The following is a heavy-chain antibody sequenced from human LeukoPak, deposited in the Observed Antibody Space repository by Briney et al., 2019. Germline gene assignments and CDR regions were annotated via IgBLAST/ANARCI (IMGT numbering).Heavy chain of an antibody. V-gene: IGHV3-48*02. J-gene: IGHJ4*02. CDR1: GFTFSSYS. Sequence: AGGSLRLSCAASGFTFSSYSMNWVRQAPGKGLEWISYISSSSSTIYYADSVKGRFTISRDNAKNSLYLQMNSLRDEDTAVYYCARDYQGRGYSGYGLKDYWGQGTLVTVSS. CDR2: ISSSSSTI. CDR3: ARDYQGRGYSGYGLKDY. D-gene: IGHD5-12*01.